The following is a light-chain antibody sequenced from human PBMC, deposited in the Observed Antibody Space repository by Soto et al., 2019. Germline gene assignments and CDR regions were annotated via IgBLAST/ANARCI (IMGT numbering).Light chain of an antibody. Sequence: EIVMTQSPATLSVSAGERVTLSCRASQSVATYVTRYQQKPGQAPRLLIYDASIRAPDVPARFSGIGSGTEFTLTIPRLQSEDFAVYYCQHYHQWPSFSFGRGTKLEIK. CDR1: QSVATY. J-gene: IGKJ2*01. CDR2: DAS. V-gene: IGKV3-15*01. CDR3: QHYHQWPSFS.